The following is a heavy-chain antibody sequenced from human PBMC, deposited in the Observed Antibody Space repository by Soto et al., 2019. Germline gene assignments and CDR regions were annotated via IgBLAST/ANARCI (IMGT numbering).Heavy chain of an antibody. V-gene: IGHV3-30-3*01. J-gene: IGHJ6*02. Sequence: GGSLRLSCAASGFTFSSYAMHWVRQAPGKGLEWVAVISYDGSNKYYADSVKGRFTISRDNSKNTLYLQMNSLRAEDTAVYYCARDGPPLAVGYYYGMDVWGQGTTVTVSS. CDR3: ARDGPPLAVGYYYGMDV. D-gene: IGHD6-19*01. CDR2: ISYDGSNK. CDR1: GFTFSSYA.